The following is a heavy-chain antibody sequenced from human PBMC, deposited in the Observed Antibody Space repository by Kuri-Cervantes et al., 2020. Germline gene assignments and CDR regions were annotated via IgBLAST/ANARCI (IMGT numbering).Heavy chain of an antibody. CDR1: GGSISSGGYY. D-gene: IGHD2-15*01. Sequence: LRLSCTVSGGSISSGGYYWSWIRQHPGKGLEWIGYIYYSGSTYYNPSLKSRVTISIDTSKNQFSLKLSSATAADTAVYYCAKTSGGGLGYSLYYGMDVWGQGTTVTVSS. V-gene: IGHV4-31*03. J-gene: IGHJ6*02. CDR3: AKTSGGGLGYSLYYGMDV. CDR2: IYYSGST.